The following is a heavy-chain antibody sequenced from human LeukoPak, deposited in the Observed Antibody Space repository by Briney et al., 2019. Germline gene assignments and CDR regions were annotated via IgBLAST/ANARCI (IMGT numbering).Heavy chain of an antibody. Sequence: SETLSLTCAVSGGSISSSNWWSWVRPPPGKGLEWIGEIYHSGSTNYNPSLKSRVTISVDKSKNQFSLKLSSVTAADTAVYYCAREYRSGWYGELWFDPWGQGTLVTVSS. CDR3: AREYRSGWYGELWFDP. CDR2: IYHSGST. D-gene: IGHD6-19*01. CDR1: GGSISSSNW. V-gene: IGHV4-4*02. J-gene: IGHJ5*02.